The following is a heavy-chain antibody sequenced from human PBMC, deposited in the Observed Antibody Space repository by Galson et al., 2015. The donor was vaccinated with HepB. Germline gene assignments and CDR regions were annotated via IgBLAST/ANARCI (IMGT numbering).Heavy chain of an antibody. V-gene: IGHV3-33*06. D-gene: IGHD5-12*01. Sequence: SLRLSCAASGFTFSSYGMHWVRQAPGKGLEWVAVIWYDGSNKYYADSVKGRFTISRDNSKNTLHLQMNSLRAEDTAVYYCAKDFMATITLSYYGMDVWGQGTTVTVSS. J-gene: IGHJ6*02. CDR2: IWYDGSNK. CDR1: GFTFSSYG. CDR3: AKDFMATITLSYYGMDV.